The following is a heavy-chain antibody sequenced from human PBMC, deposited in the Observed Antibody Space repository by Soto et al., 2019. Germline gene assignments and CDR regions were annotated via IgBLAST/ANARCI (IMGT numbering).Heavy chain of an antibody. J-gene: IGHJ4*02. CDR2: IFPDDSDT. CDR1: GYIIKSYW. V-gene: IGHV5-51*01. D-gene: IGHD3-16*01. Sequence: GESLKISCKASGYIIKSYWIGWVRQMPGQGLEWMGIIFPDDSDTRYSPSFQGHVTISVDKSISTAYVQWSSLKASDSAIYYCFRGGVTSRTFDYWGQGTLVTVSS. CDR3: FRGGVTSRTFDY.